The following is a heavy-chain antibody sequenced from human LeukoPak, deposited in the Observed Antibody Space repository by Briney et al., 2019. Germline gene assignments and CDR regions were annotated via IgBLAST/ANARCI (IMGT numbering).Heavy chain of an antibody. Sequence: PSETLSLTCTVSGGSISSSTYYWGWIRQPPGKGLEWIGTIYHSGSTYYNPSLKSRVTISVDTSKNQFSLKLSSVTAADTAVYYCARVGYSSGWDKFDYWGQGTLVTVSS. J-gene: IGHJ4*02. D-gene: IGHD6-19*01. CDR2: IYHSGST. CDR3: ARVGYSSGWDKFDY. V-gene: IGHV4-39*07. CDR1: GGSISSSTYY.